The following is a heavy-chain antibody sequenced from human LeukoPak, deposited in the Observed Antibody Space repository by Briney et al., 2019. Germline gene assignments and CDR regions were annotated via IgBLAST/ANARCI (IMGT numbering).Heavy chain of an antibody. CDR2: IKPDGGEI. CDR3: AKEGGIQLWLPINY. J-gene: IGHJ4*02. CDR1: GFTFSNYW. D-gene: IGHD5-18*01. Sequence: GGSLRLSCAASGFTFSNYWMSWVRQAPGKGLEWVINIKPDGGEIYFVDSVKGRFTISRDNAKNTLYLQMNSLRAEDTAVYYCAKEGGIQLWLPINYWGQGTLVTVSS. V-gene: IGHV3-7*03.